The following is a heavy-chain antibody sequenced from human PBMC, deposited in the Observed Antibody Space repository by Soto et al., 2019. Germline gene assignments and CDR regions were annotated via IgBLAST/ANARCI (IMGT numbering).Heavy chain of an antibody. CDR3: ERAGDKNWLDP. CDR2: IYYSGRT. D-gene: IGHD1-26*01. CDR1: GGSISSGGYY. J-gene: IGHJ5*02. V-gene: IGHV4-30-4*01. Sequence: SETLSRTCTVSGGSISSGGYYLSWIRQSPEKGLEWIGYIYYSGRTYYNPSLKSRLTISFDTSKNQFSLKLSSVTAADTAVYYCERAGDKNWLDPWGQGTLVTVYS.